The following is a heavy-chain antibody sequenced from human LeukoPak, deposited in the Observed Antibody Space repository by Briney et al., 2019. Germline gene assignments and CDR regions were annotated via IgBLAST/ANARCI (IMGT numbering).Heavy chain of an antibody. CDR1: GGSISSGDYY. Sequence: SQTLSLTCTVSGGSISSGDYYWSWIRQPPGKGLEWIGYIYYSGSTYYNPSLKSRVTISVDTSKNQFSLKLSSVTAADTAVYYCAREGSSRSAFDTWGQGTMVTVSS. D-gene: IGHD6-13*01. V-gene: IGHV4-30-4*08. J-gene: IGHJ3*02. CDR2: IYYSGST. CDR3: AREGSSRSAFDT.